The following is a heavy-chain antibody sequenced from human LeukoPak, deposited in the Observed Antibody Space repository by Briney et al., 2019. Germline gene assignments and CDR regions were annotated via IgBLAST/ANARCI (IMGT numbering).Heavy chain of an antibody. CDR3: ASRIQLWLLGGRRAFDI. Sequence: SETLSLTCAVYGGSFSGYYWSWIRQPPGKGLEWIGEINHSGSTNYNPSLKSRVTISVDTSKNQFTLKLSSVTAADTAVYYCASRIQLWLLGGRRAFDIWGQGTMVTVSS. D-gene: IGHD5-18*01. V-gene: IGHV4-34*01. J-gene: IGHJ3*02. CDR2: INHSGST. CDR1: GGSFSGYY.